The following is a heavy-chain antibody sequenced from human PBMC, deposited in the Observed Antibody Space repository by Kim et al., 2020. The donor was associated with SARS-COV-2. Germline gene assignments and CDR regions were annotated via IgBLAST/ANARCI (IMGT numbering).Heavy chain of an antibody. V-gene: IGHV3-21*06. CDR3: ARVDGSGTYTLDF. Sequence: YDADSVTGRFTITRDDDTNSLLLQMNSLRAEDTATYYCARVDGSGTYTLDFWGQGTRVTVSS. D-gene: IGHD3-10*01. J-gene: IGHJ4*02.